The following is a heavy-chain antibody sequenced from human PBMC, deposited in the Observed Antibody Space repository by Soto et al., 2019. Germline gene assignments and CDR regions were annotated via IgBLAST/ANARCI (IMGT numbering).Heavy chain of an antibody. CDR2: IILIFGTA. Sequence: QVQLVQSGAEVKKPGSSVKVSCKASGGTFSSYAISWVRQAPGQGLEWMGGIILIFGTANYAQKFQGRVTITADESTSTAYMELSSLRSEDTAVYYCARECIAAAGYYYYYGMDVWGQGTTVTVSS. V-gene: IGHV1-69*01. CDR3: ARECIAAAGYYYYYGMDV. D-gene: IGHD6-13*01. J-gene: IGHJ6*02. CDR1: GGTFSSYA.